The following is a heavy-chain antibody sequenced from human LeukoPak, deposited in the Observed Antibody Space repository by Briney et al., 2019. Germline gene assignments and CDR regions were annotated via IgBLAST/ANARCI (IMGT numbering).Heavy chain of an antibody. D-gene: IGHD3-22*01. Sequence: SVKVSCKASGGTFSSYAISWVRQAPGQGLEWMGGIIPIFGTANYAQKFQGRVTITADKSTSTAYMELSSLRSEDTAVYYCARETRTYYYDSSGPRGAFDIWGQGTMVTVSS. CDR3: ARETRTYYYDSSGPRGAFDI. J-gene: IGHJ3*02. V-gene: IGHV1-69*06. CDR1: GGTFSSYA. CDR2: IIPIFGTA.